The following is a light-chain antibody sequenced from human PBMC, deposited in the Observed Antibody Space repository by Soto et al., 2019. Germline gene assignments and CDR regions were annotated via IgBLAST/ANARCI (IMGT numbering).Light chain of an antibody. Sequence: EIVMTQSPAILSVAPGEISTLSFSASQSVSIHLGWFQQKPGQAPRLLIYGASIRATGIPDRFSGSGSGTDFTLTISRLEPEDFAVFYCQQYGNSPRVTFGQGTRLEIK. CDR3: QQYGNSPRVT. V-gene: IGKV3-20*01. J-gene: IGKJ5*01. CDR1: QSVSIH. CDR2: GAS.